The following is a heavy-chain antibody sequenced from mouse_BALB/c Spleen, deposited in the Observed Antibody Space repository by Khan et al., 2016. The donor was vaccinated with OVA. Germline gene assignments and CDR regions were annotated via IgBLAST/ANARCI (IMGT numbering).Heavy chain of an antibody. Sequence: EVQLQESGPGLVKPSQSLSLTCTVTGYSITSGSGWNWIRQFPGNKLEWMGYISYSGSTNYNPSLKSRISITRDTSKNKFFLPLNSVTTEDTATYYCARTASIKYWGQGTTLTVSS. CDR2: ISYSGST. J-gene: IGHJ2*01. CDR3: ARTASIKY. V-gene: IGHV3-2*02. D-gene: IGHD1-2*01. CDR1: GYSITSGSG.